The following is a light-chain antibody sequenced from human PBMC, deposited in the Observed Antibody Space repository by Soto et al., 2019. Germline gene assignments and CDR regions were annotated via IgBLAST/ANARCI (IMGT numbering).Light chain of an antibody. J-gene: IGKJ1*01. Sequence: EIVLTQSPGTLSLSPGERATLSCRASQSVSSSYLAWYRQKPGQAPRLFIYGASSRATGIPDRFSGSGSGTDFTLTISRLEPEDFAVYYCQQYGSSGTFGQGTKVDIK. CDR3: QQYGSSGT. CDR2: GAS. V-gene: IGKV3-20*01. CDR1: QSVSSSY.